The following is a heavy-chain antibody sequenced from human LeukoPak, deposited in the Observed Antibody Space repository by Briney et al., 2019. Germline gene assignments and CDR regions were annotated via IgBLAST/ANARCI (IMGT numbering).Heavy chain of an antibody. Sequence: GGSLRLSCAASGFTFSNYAMGWVRQAPGKGLEWVSAIGAPGFSTYYADSVKGRFTISRDNSKNTLSLQMNSLRAEDTALYYCAKISSSSATCSWGQGSLVTVSS. CDR2: IGAPGFST. D-gene: IGHD2-2*01. J-gene: IGHJ4*02. CDR1: GFTFSNYA. V-gene: IGHV3-23*01. CDR3: AKISSSSATCS.